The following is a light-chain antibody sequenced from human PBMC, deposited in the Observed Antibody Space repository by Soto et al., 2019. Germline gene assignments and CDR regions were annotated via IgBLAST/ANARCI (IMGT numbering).Light chain of an antibody. V-gene: IGKV1-5*03. Sequence: DIQITQYLSTLSPPGGDRVNVSYRASQTISTWLAWYQQKPGKAPRLLIYKASTVESEVPSRFSGSGSVTEFTLIIISLQPDDLATYYCQYYNTGDRTFGQG. CDR2: KAS. J-gene: IGKJ1*01. CDR3: QYYNTGDRT. CDR1: QTISTW.